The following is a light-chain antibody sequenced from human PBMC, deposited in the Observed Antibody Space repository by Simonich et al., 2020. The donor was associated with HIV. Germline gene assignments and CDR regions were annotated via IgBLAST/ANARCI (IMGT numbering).Light chain of an antibody. V-gene: IGKV1-39*01. Sequence: DIQMTQSPSSLSASVGDRVTITCRASQGINNYLNWYQQKPGKAPKLLIYAASSLQSGVPSRFRGSGSGTDFTLTISRLQPEDFATYFCQQSYITSYTFGPGTKLEIK. J-gene: IGKJ2*01. CDR1: QGINNY. CDR2: AAS. CDR3: QQSYITSYT.